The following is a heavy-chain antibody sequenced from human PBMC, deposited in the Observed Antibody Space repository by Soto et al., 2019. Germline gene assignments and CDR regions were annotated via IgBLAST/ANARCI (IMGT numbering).Heavy chain of an antibody. J-gene: IGHJ3*01. CDR1: GGSISSYY. CDR2: IYYSGST. D-gene: IGHD3-16*01. Sequence: QVQLQESGPGLVKPSETLSLTCTVSGGSISSYYWSWIRQPPGKGLEWIGYIYYSGSTNYNPSLKSRVPLSVDPSKNPFSLKLSSVPAADTAVFYCARRWGDAFDFWGQGTMLTVSS. V-gene: IGHV4-59*08. CDR3: ARRWGDAFDF.